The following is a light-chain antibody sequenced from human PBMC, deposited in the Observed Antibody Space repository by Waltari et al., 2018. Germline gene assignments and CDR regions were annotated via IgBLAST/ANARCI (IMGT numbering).Light chain of an antibody. CDR1: PGIRRW. Sequence: LMMQSPSPVTSSVWARVTITCRASPGIRRWLAWYQQKPGPAPVLLIYGASYSNSGVPSRFSGSGSGTDFTLTITDLQPEDFAAYFCQQGNSFPLTFGGGTRVEIK. J-gene: IGKJ4*01. V-gene: IGKV1D-12*01. CDR2: GAS. CDR3: QQGNSFPLT.